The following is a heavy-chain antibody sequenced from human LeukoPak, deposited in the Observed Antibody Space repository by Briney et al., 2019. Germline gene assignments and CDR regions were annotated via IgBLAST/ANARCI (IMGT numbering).Heavy chain of an antibody. V-gene: IGHV1-8*02. CDR2: MSPNSGDT. D-gene: IGHD7-27*01. Sequence: ASVKVSCKASGYTFTSYGINWVRQATGQRPEWMGWMSPNSGDTGYAQKFQDRVTMTRNTSISTAYMELSSLRSDDTAVYYCARGPPNWGYDYWGPGTLVTVSS. J-gene: IGHJ4*02. CDR3: ARGPPNWGYDY. CDR1: GYTFTSYG.